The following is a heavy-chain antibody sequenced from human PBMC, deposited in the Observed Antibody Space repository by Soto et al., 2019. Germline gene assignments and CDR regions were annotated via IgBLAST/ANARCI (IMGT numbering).Heavy chain of an antibody. J-gene: IGHJ4*02. V-gene: IGHV4-31*03. D-gene: IGHD3-22*01. CDR2: ISYGGST. Sequence: SETLSLTCTVSGGSINSGGYCWSWIRQHPGKGLDWIGCISYGGSTSYNPSLKSRVTISVDTSKNQFSLKLTSVTAADTAVYYCARVGANSYGSDYYDNSGSNPVFYYWSQGTLVTVSS. CDR1: GGSINSGGYC. CDR3: ARVGANSYGSDYYDNSGSNPVFYY.